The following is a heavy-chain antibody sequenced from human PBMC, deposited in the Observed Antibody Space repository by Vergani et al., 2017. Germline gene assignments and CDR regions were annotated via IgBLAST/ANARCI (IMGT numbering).Heavy chain of an antibody. V-gene: IGHV3-13*01. Sequence: EVQLVESGGGLVQPGGSLRLSCAASGFTFSSYDMHWVRQATGKGLEWVSAIGTAGDTYYPGSVKGRFTISRENAKNSLYLQMNSLRAEDTAVYYCERECPVYDVWSGYCNLDYWGQGTLVTVSS. J-gene: IGHJ4*02. CDR2: IGTAGDT. D-gene: IGHD3-3*01. CDR1: GFTFSSYD. CDR3: ERECPVYDVWSGYCNLDY.